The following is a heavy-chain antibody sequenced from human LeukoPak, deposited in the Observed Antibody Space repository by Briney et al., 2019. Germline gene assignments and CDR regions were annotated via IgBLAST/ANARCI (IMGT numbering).Heavy chain of an antibody. CDR2: ISSSSSYI. CDR3: ARGLFVIVVVPDALYYFDY. J-gene: IGHJ4*02. D-gene: IGHD2-2*01. V-gene: IGHV3-21*01. Sequence: GGSLRLSCAASGDTFSSYSMNWVRQAPGKGLEWVSSISSSSSYIYYADSVKGRFTISRDNAKNSLYLQMNSLRAEDTAVYYCARGLFVIVVVPDALYYFDYWGQGTLVTVSS. CDR1: GDTFSSYS.